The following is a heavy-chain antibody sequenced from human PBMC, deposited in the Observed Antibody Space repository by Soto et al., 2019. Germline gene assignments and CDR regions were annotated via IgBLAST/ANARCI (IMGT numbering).Heavy chain of an antibody. J-gene: IGHJ6*02. Sequence: PGGSLRLSCAASGFTFSSYGMHWVRQAPGKGLEWVAVIWYDGSNKYYADSVKGRFTISRDNSKNTLYLQMNSLRAEDTAVYYCARGIANYYDSSGYYGMDVWGQGTAVTVSS. CDR3: ARGIANYYDSSGYYGMDV. V-gene: IGHV3-33*01. CDR2: IWYDGSNK. D-gene: IGHD3-22*01. CDR1: GFTFSSYG.